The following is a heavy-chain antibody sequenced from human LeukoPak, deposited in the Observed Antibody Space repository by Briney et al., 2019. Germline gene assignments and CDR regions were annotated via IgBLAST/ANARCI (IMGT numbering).Heavy chain of an antibody. CDR1: GGSTNSYY. D-gene: IGHD2-2*01. Sequence: SETLSLTCSVSGGSTNSYYWSWIRQSGGKGLEWIGRIYSSGSTVYNPSLNSRLTMSIDTSKNQFSLTLKSVAATDTAVYYCARVKASSTSWTFDQWGQGALVTVSS. CDR3: ARVKASSTSWTFDQ. J-gene: IGHJ4*02. V-gene: IGHV4-4*07. CDR2: IYSSGST.